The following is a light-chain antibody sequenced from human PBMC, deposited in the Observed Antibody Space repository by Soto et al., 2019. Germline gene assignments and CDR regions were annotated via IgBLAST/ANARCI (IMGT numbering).Light chain of an antibody. CDR2: AAS. CDR3: QQSYSTLSIT. V-gene: IGKV1-39*01. Sequence: DIQMTQSPSSLSASVGDRVSRHLNWYQQKPGKAPNLLIYAASSLQNGVPSRFSGSGSGTDFTLTISNLQPEDFATYYCQQSYSTLSITFGQGTRLEIK. J-gene: IGKJ5*01. CDR1: RH.